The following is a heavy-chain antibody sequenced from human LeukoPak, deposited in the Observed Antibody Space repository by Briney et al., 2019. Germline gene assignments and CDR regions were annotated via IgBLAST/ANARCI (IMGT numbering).Heavy chain of an antibody. CDR1: GGSISSYY. J-gene: IGHJ6*02. CDR2: INYSGST. D-gene: IGHD3-16*02. V-gene: IGHV4-59*01. Sequence: PSETLSLTCTVSGGSISSYYWSWIRQPPGKGLEWIGYINYSGSTNYNPSLKSRVTISVDTSKNQFSLKLSSVTAADTAVYYCARFSFIGYYYYGMDVWGRGTTVTVSS. CDR3: ARFSFIGYYYYGMDV.